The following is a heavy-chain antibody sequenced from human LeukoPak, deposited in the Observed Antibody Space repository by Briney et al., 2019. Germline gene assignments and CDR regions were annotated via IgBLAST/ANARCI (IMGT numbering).Heavy chain of an antibody. CDR1: GYTFTSYG. CDR2: ISAYNGNT. Sequence: ASVKVSCKASGYTFTSYGISWVRQAPGQGLEWMGWISAYNGNTNYARKLQGRVTMTTDTSTSTAYMELRSLRSDDTAVYYCARDERQWLVPDAFDIWGQGTMVTVSS. V-gene: IGHV1-18*04. J-gene: IGHJ3*02. D-gene: IGHD6-19*01. CDR3: ARDERQWLVPDAFDI.